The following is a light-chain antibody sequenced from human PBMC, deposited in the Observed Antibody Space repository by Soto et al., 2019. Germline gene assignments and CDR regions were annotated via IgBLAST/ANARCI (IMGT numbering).Light chain of an antibody. V-gene: IGLV7-46*01. J-gene: IGLJ1*01. CDR2: DTS. CDR3: LLSYSGASYV. CDR1: TGAVTSGHY. Sequence: QTVVTQEPSLTVSPGGTVTLTCGSSTGAVTSGHYPYWFQQKPGQAPRTLIYDTSNKHSWTPARFSGSLLGGKADLTLSGAQPEDEAEYYCLLSYSGASYVFGTGTKVTVL.